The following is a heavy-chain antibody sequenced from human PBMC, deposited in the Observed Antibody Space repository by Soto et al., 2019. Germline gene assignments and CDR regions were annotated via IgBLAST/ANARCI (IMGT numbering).Heavy chain of an antibody. D-gene: IGHD2-21*02. CDR3: ARGSPYCGPDGSKTHYYYGMDV. V-gene: IGHV1-69*02. CDR2: IIPLLGVP. Sequence: QVQLVQSGAEVKKPGSSVKVSCKTSGGTFSTYTITWVRQAPGQGLEWMGRIIPLLGVPNNAQKFQGRVTITADKSTSTAYMELRSLRSEDTAVYYCARGSPYCGPDGSKTHYYYGMDVWGQGTTVTVSS. CDR1: GGTFSTYT. J-gene: IGHJ6*02.